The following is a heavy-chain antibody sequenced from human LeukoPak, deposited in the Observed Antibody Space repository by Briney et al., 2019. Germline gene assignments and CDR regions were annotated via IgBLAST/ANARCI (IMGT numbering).Heavy chain of an antibody. D-gene: IGHD2-15*01. Sequence: GGSLRLSCTASGFAFDEHGMSWVRQVPGKGLEWVSGINWSGGSTGYADPLRGRFTISRDNAKNSLYLQMDSLRAEDTALYYCARAPIAGPFYFDYWGQGTLVTVSS. CDR3: ARAPIAGPFYFDY. CDR2: INWSGGST. CDR1: GFAFDEHG. V-gene: IGHV3-20*04. J-gene: IGHJ4*02.